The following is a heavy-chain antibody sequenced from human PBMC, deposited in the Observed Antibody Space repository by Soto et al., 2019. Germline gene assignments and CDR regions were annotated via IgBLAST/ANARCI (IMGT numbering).Heavy chain of an antibody. CDR3: ARNGEYSGYDWSF. D-gene: IGHD5-12*01. CDR1: GGTFSSYT. Sequence: QVQLVQSGAEVKKPGSSVKVSCKASGGTFSSYTISWVRQAPGQGLEWMGRIIPILGIANYAQKFKGRVTITADKSTSTVYMELSSLRSEDTAVYYCARNGEYSGYDWSFWGQGTLVTVSS. J-gene: IGHJ4*02. CDR2: IIPILGIA. V-gene: IGHV1-69*02.